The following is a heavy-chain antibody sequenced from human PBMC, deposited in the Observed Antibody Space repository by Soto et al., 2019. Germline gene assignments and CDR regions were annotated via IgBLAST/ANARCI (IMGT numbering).Heavy chain of an antibody. Sequence: GGSLRLSCTASGFNLSNAWINSVRQAPGKGLEWFGRIKSKIDGGTTDFAAPVKGRFAISGNDSKKLAYMQMRRLQNEDHSGDYCSRDSYVDIQIVRFDYWGHGTLVTVSS. J-gene: IGHJ4*01. CDR1: GFNLSNAW. D-gene: IGHD3-10*02. V-gene: IGHV3-15*07. CDR2: IKSKIDGGTT. CDR3: SRDSYVDIQIVRFDY.